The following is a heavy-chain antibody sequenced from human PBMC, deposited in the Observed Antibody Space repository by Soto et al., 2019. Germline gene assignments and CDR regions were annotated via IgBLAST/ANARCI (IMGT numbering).Heavy chain of an antibody. D-gene: IGHD3-22*01. J-gene: IGHJ4*02. CDR3: ALIVRYGSSGYYYYFDY. CDR1: GGSVSSGSYY. Sequence: QVQLQESGPGLVKPSETLSLTCTVSGGSVSSGSYYWSWIRQPPGKGLEWIGYIYYSGSTNYNPSLKSRVTISVDTSKNQFSLKLSSVTAADTAVYYCALIVRYGSSGYYYYFDYWGQGTLVTVSS. CDR2: IYYSGST. V-gene: IGHV4-61*01.